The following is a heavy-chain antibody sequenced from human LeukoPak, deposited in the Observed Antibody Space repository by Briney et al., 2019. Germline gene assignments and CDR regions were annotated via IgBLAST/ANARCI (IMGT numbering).Heavy chain of an antibody. V-gene: IGHV3-23*01. J-gene: IGHJ4*02. Sequence: GGSLRLSCAASGFTFSSYAMSWVRQAPGKGLEWVSAISGSGGSTYYADSVKGRFTISRDNSKNTLYLQMNSLRAEDTAVYYCAKDRTGAVVPAGGFDYWGQGTLVTVSS. D-gene: IGHD2-2*01. CDR3: AKDRTGAVVPAGGFDY. CDR1: GFTFSSYA. CDR2: ISGSGGST.